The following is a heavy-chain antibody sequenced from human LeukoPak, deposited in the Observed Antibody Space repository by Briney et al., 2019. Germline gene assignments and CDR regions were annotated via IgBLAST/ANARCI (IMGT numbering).Heavy chain of an antibody. CDR3: ATAKDYYDSSGYDY. D-gene: IGHD3-22*01. J-gene: IGHJ4*02. V-gene: IGHV1-24*01. CDR2: FDPEDGET. Sequence: ASVKVSCKASGYTFTSNGISWVRQAPGQGLEWMGGFDPEDGETIYAQKFQGRVTITEDTSTDTAYMELSSLRSEDTAVYYCATAKDYYDSSGYDYWGQGTLVTVSS. CDR1: GYTFTSNG.